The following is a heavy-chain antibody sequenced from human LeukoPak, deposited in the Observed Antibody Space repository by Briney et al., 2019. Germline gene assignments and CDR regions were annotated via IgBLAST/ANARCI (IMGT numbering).Heavy chain of an antibody. CDR2: INPSGGST. D-gene: IGHD5-18*01. J-gene: IGHJ3*02. V-gene: IGHV1-46*01. CDR1: GYTFTSYY. Sequence: ASVKVSCKASGYTFTSYYMHWVRQAPGQGLEWMGIINPSGGSTSYAQKFQGRVTMTRDTSTSTVYMELSSLRSEDTAVYYCARVRLQLWPHTDAFDIWGQGTMVTVSS. CDR3: ARVRLQLWPHTDAFDI.